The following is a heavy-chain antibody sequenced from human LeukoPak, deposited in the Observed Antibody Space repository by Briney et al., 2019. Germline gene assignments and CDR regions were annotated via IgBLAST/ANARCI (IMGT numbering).Heavy chain of an antibody. V-gene: IGHV3-48*02. CDR3: ARGEEF. CDR1: GFTFRSYS. J-gene: IGHJ4*02. Sequence: GGSLRLSCAASGFTFRSYSMNWVRQAPGKGLEWVSYISSGSNTMYYADSVKGRFTISRDNAKNSLYLQMNSLRDEDTAVYYCARGEEFWGQGTLVTVSS. D-gene: IGHD3-10*01. CDR2: ISSGSNTM.